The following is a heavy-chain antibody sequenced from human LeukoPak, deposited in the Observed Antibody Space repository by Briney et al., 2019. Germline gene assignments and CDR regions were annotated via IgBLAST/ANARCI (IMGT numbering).Heavy chain of an antibody. V-gene: IGHV3-66*01. CDR1: GFTFSSNY. D-gene: IGHD3-22*01. CDR3: VREYDSSGYYYFDY. CDR2: IYSGGST. J-gene: IGHJ4*02. Sequence: GGSLRLSCAASGFTFSSNYMSWVRQAPGKGLEWASVIYSGGSTYYADSVKGRFTISRDNSKNTLYLQMNSLRAEDTAVYYCVREYDSSGYYYFDYWGQGTLVTVSS.